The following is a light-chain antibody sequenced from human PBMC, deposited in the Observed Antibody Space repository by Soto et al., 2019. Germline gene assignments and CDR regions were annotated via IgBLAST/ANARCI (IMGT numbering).Light chain of an antibody. V-gene: IGKV1-27*01. Sequence: DIQMTQSPSSLSASVGDRVTITCRASQGISNYLAWYQQRPGKVPKLLIYAASTLQSGVPSRFSGSESGTDFTLTISSLQTEDAATYFCQNYYSAPWTFGQGTKVEIK. CDR2: AAS. CDR3: QNYYSAPWT. CDR1: QGISNY. J-gene: IGKJ1*01.